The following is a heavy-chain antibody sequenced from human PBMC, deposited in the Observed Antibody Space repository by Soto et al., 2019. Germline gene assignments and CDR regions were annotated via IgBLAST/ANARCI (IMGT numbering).Heavy chain of an antibody. CDR1: GFSFRNFE. CDR2: IDATGNII. CDR3: ARGVYYYGMDV. D-gene: IGHD3-10*01. V-gene: IGHV3-48*03. J-gene: IGHJ6*02. Sequence: GGSLRLSCAASGFSFRNFEVNWVRQAPGKGLEWVSYIDATGNIIYYADSVKGRFTISRDNAKNSLYLQMNSLRAEDTAVYYRARGVYYYGMDVWGQGTTVTVSS.